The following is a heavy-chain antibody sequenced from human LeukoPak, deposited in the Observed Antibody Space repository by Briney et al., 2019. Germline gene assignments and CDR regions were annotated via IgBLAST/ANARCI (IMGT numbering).Heavy chain of an antibody. D-gene: IGHD1-26*01. V-gene: IGHV1-18*01. Sequence: ASVKVSCKASGYTFTSYGISWVRQAPGQGLEWMGWISAYNGNTNHAQKLQGRVTMTTDTSTSTGYMELRSLRSDDTAVYYCARVDRVGASRGCDYWGQGTLVTVSS. J-gene: IGHJ4*02. CDR3: ARVDRVGASRGCDY. CDR2: ISAYNGNT. CDR1: GYTFTSYG.